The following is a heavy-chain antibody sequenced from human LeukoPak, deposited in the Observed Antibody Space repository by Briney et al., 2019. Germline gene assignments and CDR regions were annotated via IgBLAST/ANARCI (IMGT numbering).Heavy chain of an antibody. V-gene: IGHV1-69*05. D-gene: IGHD3-10*01. J-gene: IGHJ6*03. CDR3: ARGPAGRITMVRGVTTYYYYYMDV. CDR1: GGTFSSYA. CDR2: IIPIFGTA. Sequence: SVKVSCKASGGTFSSYAISWVRQAPGQGLGWMGGIIPIFGTANYAQKFQGRVTITTDESTSTAYMELSSLRSEDTAVYYCARGPAGRITMVRGVTTYYYYYMDVWGKGTTVTVSS.